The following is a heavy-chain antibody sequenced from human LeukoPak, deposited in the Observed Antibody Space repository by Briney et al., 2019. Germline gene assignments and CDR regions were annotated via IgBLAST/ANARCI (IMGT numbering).Heavy chain of an antibody. D-gene: IGHD3-10*01. J-gene: IGHJ5*02. V-gene: IGHV3-48*03. CDR1: GFTFSSYE. Sequence: GGSLRLSCAASGFTFSSYEMNGVRQAPGKGLEWVSYISSSGSTIYYADSVKGRFTISRDNAKNSLYLQMNSLRAEDTAVYYCASLYGSGPNWFDPWGQGTLVTVSS. CDR3: ASLYGSGPNWFDP. CDR2: ISSSGSTI.